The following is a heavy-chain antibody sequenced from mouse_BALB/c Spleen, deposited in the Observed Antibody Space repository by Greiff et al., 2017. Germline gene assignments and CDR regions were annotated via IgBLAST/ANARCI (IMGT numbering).Heavy chain of an antibody. CDR2: ISYSGST. Sequence: EVKLMESGPGLVKPSQSLSLTCTVTGYSITSDYAWNWIRQFPGNKLEWMGYISYSGSTSYNPSLKSPISITRDTSKNQFFLQLNSVTTEDTATYYCATSGDTFAYWGQGTLVTVSA. V-gene: IGHV3-2*02. J-gene: IGHJ3*01. D-gene: IGHD2-13*01. CDR1: GYSITSDYA. CDR3: ATSGDTFAY.